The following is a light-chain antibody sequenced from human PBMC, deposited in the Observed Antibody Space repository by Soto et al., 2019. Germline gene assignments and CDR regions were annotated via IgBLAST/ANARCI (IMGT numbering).Light chain of an antibody. CDR2: GAS. V-gene: IGKV3-15*01. CDR3: QQYNNWLMLS. Sequence: EILLTHSPGTLSLSPCERATLSCSASQSVGDNLAWYQQRPGQAPRLLIYGASTRATGIPARFSGSGSGTEFTLTISSLQSEDFAIYYCQQYNNWLMLSFGGGTKVDIK. J-gene: IGKJ4*01. CDR1: QSVGDN.